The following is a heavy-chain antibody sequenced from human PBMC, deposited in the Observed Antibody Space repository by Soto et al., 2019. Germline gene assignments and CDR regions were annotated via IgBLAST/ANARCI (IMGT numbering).Heavy chain of an antibody. V-gene: IGHV6-1*01. CDR2: TYYRSKWYN. CDR1: GDSVSSNSAA. Sequence: SQTLSLTCAISGDSVSSNSAAWNWIRQSPSRGLEWLGRTYYRSKWYNDYAVSVKSRITINPDTSKNQFSLQLNSVTPGDTAVYYCARDPPPAYDFWSCYYFDYHYGTDVRGQGTTVTVSS. D-gene: IGHD3-3*01. J-gene: IGHJ6*02. CDR3: ARDPPPAYDFWSCYYFDYHYGTDV.